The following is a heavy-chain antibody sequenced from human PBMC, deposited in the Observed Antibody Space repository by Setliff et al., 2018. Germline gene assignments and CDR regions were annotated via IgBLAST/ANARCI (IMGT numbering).Heavy chain of an antibody. Sequence: SVRVSCKASGGTFNTYGITWVRQAPAQGLEWMGGIIPGLGILDYAQKFQDRVTITADRSTSTAYMELSSLRSEDTAVYYCASRTHPHVITGITQEGGWWYYYYMDVWGKGTTVTVSS. CDR2: IIPGLGIL. CDR3: ASRTHPHVITGITQEGGWWYYYYMDV. V-gene: IGHV1-69*10. J-gene: IGHJ6*03. D-gene: IGHD1-7*01. CDR1: GGTFNTYG.